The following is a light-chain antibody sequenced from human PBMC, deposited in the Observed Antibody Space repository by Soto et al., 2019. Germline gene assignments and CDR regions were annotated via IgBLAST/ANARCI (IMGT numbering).Light chain of an antibody. CDR3: QHYGNSPPSVT. V-gene: IGKV3-20*01. CDR1: QSVNSDY. CDR2: GAS. J-gene: IGKJ3*01. Sequence: EIVLTQSPNTLSLSPGEGATLSCRPSQSVNSDYLVWYQQKPGQAPRLLIYGASRRATGIPDRFSGSGSGTDLTLTISSLEPEDFAVYYCQHYGNSPPSVTFGPGTKVDIK.